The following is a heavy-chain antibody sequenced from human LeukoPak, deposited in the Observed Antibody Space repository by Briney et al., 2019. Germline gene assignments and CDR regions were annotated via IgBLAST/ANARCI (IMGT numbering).Heavy chain of an antibody. J-gene: IGHJ4*02. Sequence: PSGTLSLTCTVSGGSISSSSYYWGWIRQPPGKGLEWIGSIYYSGSTYYNPSLKSRVTISVDTSKNLFSLKLSSVTAADTAVYYCARHGGRLRLGELLSPDYWGQGTLVTVSS. D-gene: IGHD3-16*01. V-gene: IGHV4-39*01. CDR1: GGSISSSSYY. CDR3: ARHGGRLRLGELLSPDY. CDR2: IYYSGST.